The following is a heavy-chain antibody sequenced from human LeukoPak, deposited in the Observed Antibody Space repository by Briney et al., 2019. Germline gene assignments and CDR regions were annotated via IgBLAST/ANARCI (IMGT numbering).Heavy chain of an antibody. CDR1: GFTFSSYA. CDR3: AKKFRGTTVISGDYFDY. V-gene: IGHV3-23*01. D-gene: IGHD4-17*01. J-gene: IGHJ4*02. CDR2: ISGSGGST. Sequence: PGGSLRLSCAASGFTFSSYAMSWVRQAPGKGLEWVSAISGSGGSTYYADSVKGRFTISRDNPKNTLYLQMNSLRAEDTAVYYCAKKFRGTTVISGDYFDYWGQGTLVTVSS.